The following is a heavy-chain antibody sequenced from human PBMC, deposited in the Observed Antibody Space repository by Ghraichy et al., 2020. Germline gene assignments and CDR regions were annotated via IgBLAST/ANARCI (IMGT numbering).Heavy chain of an antibody. D-gene: IGHD1-26*01. J-gene: IGHJ4*02. CDR3: ARDEIIGAPDYFDY. Sequence: GGSLRLSCVASGFTFNDYVLHWVRQAPGKGPEWVAAMSTTGYIKISTASVKRRFTISNDNSKDTLYLEMNSLRTDDTAVYYCARDEIIGAPDYFDYWGRGSLVTVSS. V-gene: IGHV3-30-3*01. CDR2: MSTTGYIK. CDR1: GFTFNDYV.